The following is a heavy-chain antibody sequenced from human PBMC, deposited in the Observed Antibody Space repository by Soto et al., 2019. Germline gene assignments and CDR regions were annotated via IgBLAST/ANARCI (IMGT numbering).Heavy chain of an antibody. CDR2: IYPDDSET. CDR1: GYNFRTFW. J-gene: IGHJ4*02. D-gene: IGHD6-19*01. CDR3: ARTVREQWLADY. Sequence: GESLKICCSTSGYNFRTFWIGWLRQMPGKGLEWMGLIYPDDSETKYSPSFEGQVTMSSDSYISTTYLQWSSLQASDTAMYYCARTVREQWLADYWGRGTLVTVSS. V-gene: IGHV5-51*01.